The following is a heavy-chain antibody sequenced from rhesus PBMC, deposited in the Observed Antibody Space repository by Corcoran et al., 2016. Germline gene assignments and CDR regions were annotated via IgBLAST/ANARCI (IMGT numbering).Heavy chain of an antibody. V-gene: IGHV4S12*01. D-gene: IGHD4-23*01. CDR3: ARDSNYRYFDY. CDR2: IYSKSEST. Sequence: QVQLQESGPGVVKPSETLSLTCAVSGGSISGYYYWSWIRPPPGKGLEWIGSIYSKSESTNYNPSLKSRVTISKDTSKNQFSLKLSSVTATDTAVYYCARDSNYRYFDYWGQGVLVTVSS. CDR1: GGSISGYYY. J-gene: IGHJ4*01.